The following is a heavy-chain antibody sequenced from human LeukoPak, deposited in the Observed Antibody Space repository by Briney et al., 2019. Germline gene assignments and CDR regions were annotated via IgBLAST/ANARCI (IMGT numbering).Heavy chain of an antibody. CDR2: ISAYNGNT. CDR3: ARGIAVAGISPFDY. D-gene: IGHD6-19*01. V-gene: IGHV1-18*04. J-gene: IGHJ4*02. CDR1: GYTFTGYY. Sequence: GASVKVSCKASGYTFTGYYIHWVRQAPGQGLEWMGWISAYNGNTNYAQKLQGRVTMTTDTSTSTAYMELRSLRSDDTAVYYCARGIAVAGISPFDYWGQGTLVTVSS.